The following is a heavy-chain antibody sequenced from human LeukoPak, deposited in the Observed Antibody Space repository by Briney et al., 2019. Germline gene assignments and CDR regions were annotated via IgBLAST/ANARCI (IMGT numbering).Heavy chain of an antibody. CDR1: GGSFSGYY. J-gene: IGHJ4*02. D-gene: IGHD5-12*01. CDR3: AREAKWRRYCDH. V-gene: IGHV4-34*01. CDR2: INHSGST. Sequence: SETLSLTCAVYGGSFSGYYWNWIRQPPGKGLEWIGEINHSGSTNYNPSLKSRVTISLDTSKNQFSLRLSSVTAADRAVYYCAREAKWRRYCDHWGQGTLVTVSS.